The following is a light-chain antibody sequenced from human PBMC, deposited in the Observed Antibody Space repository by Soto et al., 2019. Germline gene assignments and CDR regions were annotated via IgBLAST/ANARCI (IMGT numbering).Light chain of an antibody. CDR3: QHYGSSWT. V-gene: IGKV3-20*01. CDR2: GAS. CDR1: QSVSSSY. J-gene: IGKJ1*01. Sequence: EIVLTQSPGTLSLSPGERATLSCRASQSVSSSYLAWYQQKPGQAPRILIYGASSRATGIPDRFSGSGSGTDFTLTISRLEPEDFAVYYCQHYGSSWTFGQGTKVEIK.